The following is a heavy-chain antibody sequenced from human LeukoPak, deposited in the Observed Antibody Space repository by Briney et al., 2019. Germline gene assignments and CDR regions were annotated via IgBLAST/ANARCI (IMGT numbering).Heavy chain of an antibody. CDR2: ICSGGNT. CDR3: AKAHFDY. CDR1: GFTVSSNC. Sequence: GGSLRLSCAASGFTVSSNCMSWVRQAPGKGLEWVSLICSGGNTYYADSVKGRFTISRDNSKNTLYLQMNSLRAEDTAVYYCAKAHFDYWGQGTLVTVSS. V-gene: IGHV3-53*05. J-gene: IGHJ4*02.